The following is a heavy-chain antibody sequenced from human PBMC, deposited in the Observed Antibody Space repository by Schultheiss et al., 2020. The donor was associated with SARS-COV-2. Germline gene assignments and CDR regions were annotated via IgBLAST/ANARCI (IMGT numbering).Heavy chain of an antibody. V-gene: IGHV3-21*01. CDR1: GFTFSSYE. CDR2: ISSSSTYI. J-gene: IGHJ6*02. CDR3: AKDRPVGRGKSYYGMDV. Sequence: GESLKISCAASGFTFSSYEMNWVRQAPGKGLEWVSSISSSSTYIYYADSVKGRFTISRDNAKNSLYLQMNSLRAEDTAVYYCAKDRPVGRGKSYYGMDVWGQGTTVTVSS. D-gene: IGHD2-2*01.